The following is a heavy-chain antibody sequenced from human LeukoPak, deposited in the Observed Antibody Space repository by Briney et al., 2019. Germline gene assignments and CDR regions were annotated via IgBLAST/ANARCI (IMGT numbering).Heavy chain of an antibody. CDR1: GFTFSTSV. Sequence: QAGGSLRLSCAASGFTFSTSVMHWVRQAPGKGLEWLSFIRSDGSEKYYADSVKARFSISRDNSMNTLYLQMNSLRPEDTAVYYCAKQGLVPATAGDWGQGTLVTVSS. V-gene: IGHV3-30*02. CDR3: AKQGLVPATAGD. D-gene: IGHD2-2*01. J-gene: IGHJ4*02. CDR2: IRSDGSEK.